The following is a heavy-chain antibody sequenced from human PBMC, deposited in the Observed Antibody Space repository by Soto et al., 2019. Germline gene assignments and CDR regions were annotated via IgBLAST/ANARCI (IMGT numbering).Heavy chain of an antibody. V-gene: IGHV3-74*01. CDR1: GFTFSRYW. J-gene: IGHJ3*02. Sequence: EVQLVESGGGSVQPGGSPRLSCAASGFTFSRYWMHWVRQAPGKGLVWVSRINIYGSSTDYADSVKGRFTISRDNAKNTLYLQMNSLRVEDTAVYYCARGWIGDLNDAFDIWGQVTMVTVSS. CDR3: ARGWIGDLNDAFDI. D-gene: IGHD2-2*03. CDR2: INIYGSST.